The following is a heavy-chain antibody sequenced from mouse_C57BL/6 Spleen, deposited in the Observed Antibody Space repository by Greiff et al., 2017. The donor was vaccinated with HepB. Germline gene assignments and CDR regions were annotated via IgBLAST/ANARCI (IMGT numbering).Heavy chain of an antibody. V-gene: IGHV1-15*01. CDR3: TGWRLDYYYGSSLDY. D-gene: IGHD1-1*01. J-gene: IGHJ2*01. CDR2: IDPETGGT. Sequence: QVQLKQSGAELVRPGASVTLSCKASGYTFTDYEMHWVKQTPVHGLEWIGAIDPETGGTTYNQKFKGKAILTADKSSSTAYMQLRSLTSEDSAVYYCTGWRLDYYYGSSLDYWGQGTTLTVSS. CDR1: GYTFTDYE.